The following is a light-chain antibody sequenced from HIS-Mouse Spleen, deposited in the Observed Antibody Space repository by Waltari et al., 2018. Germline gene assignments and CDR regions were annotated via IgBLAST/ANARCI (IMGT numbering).Light chain of an antibody. J-gene: IGKJ2*01. Sequence: EIVLTQPPATLSASPGERATLSCRASQRVSSNLAWYQQKPAQAPRLLIDGASTRATGIPARFSGSGSGTEFSLTISSLQSEDFAVYDCKKYNNWYTFDQGTKLELK. V-gene: IGKV3-15*01. CDR1: QRVSSN. CDR3: KKYNNWYT. CDR2: GAS.